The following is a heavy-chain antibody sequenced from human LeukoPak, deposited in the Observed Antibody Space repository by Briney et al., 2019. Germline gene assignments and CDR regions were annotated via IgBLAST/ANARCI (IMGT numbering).Heavy chain of an antibody. V-gene: IGHV3-30*02. CDR3: ARNDYGDYTWLDY. D-gene: IGHD4-17*01. Sequence: PGGSLRLSCAASGFTFSSYGMHWVRQAPGKGLEWVAFIRYDGSNKYYADSVKGRFTISRDNSKNTLYLQINSLRAEDTAVYYCARNDYGDYTWLDYWGQGTLVTVSS. CDR2: IRYDGSNK. J-gene: IGHJ4*02. CDR1: GFTFSSYG.